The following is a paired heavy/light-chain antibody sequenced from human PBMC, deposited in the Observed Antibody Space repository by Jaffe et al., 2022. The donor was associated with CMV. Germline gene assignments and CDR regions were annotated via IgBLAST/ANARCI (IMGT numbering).Heavy chain of an antibody. CDR3: ARYSGSSSWYTLRDKWFDP. D-gene: IGHD6-13*01. CDR1: GGSISSSNDY. Sequence: QLQLQESGPGLVKPSETLSLTCTVSGGSISSSNDYWGWIRQPPGKGLEWIGSSYYSGSTYYNPSVRGRVTISVDTSKNQFSLKLRSVTAADTAVYYCARYSGSSSWYTLRDKWFDPWGQGTLVIVSS. J-gene: IGHJ5*02. V-gene: IGHV4-39*01. CDR2: SYYSGST.
Light chain of an antibody. CDR1: KLGHKN. Sequence: SYELTQPPSVSVSPGQTASITCSGDKLGHKNPCWYQRKPGQSPVVVIYQDNKRPSGIPERFSGSNSENTATLTISGTQAVDEADYYCQAWDSNTVVFGGGTKLTVL. CDR2: QDN. J-gene: IGLJ2*01. V-gene: IGLV3-1*01. CDR3: QAWDSNTVV.